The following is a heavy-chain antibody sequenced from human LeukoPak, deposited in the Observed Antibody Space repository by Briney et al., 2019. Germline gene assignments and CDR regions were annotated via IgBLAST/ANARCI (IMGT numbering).Heavy chain of an antibody. D-gene: IGHD2-2*01. CDR3: ARVGRYCSSTSCYRNFDY. J-gene: IGHJ4*02. CDR1: GYTFTSYY. CDR2: INPSGGST. Sequence: ASVKVSCKASGYTFTSYYMHWVRQAPGQGLEWMGIINPSGGSTSHAQKFQGRVTMTRDTSTSTVYMELSRLRSEDTAVYYCARVGRYCSSTSCYRNFDYWGQGTLVTVSS. V-gene: IGHV1-46*01.